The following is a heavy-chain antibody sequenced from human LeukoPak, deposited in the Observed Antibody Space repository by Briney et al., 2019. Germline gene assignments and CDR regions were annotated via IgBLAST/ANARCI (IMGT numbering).Heavy chain of an antibody. CDR3: ARDSYNGDYVPGYFQH. D-gene: IGHD4-17*01. V-gene: IGHV3-48*03. CDR1: GFTSRSSE. CDR2: ISGTGNTI. J-gene: IGHJ1*01. Sequence: GGSLRLSCATSGFTSRSSEMNWVRQAPGKGLEWVSYISGTGNTIYYTDSVKGRFTISRDNAKNSLYLQMNSLRAEDTAVYYCARDSYNGDYVPGYFQHWGQGTLVTVSS.